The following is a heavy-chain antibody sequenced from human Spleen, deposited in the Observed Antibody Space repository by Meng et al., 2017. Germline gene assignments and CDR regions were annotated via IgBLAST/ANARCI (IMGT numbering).Heavy chain of an antibody. V-gene: IGHV1-18*01. CDR2: ISTYNGNA. Sequence: ASVKVSCKASGYTFTTYGISWVRQAPGQGLEWMGWISTYNGNANYAQKFQGRVTMTTDTSTSTAYMEVKSLTSDDTAMYYCARDEDISAAGKLFGDYWGQGTLVTVSS. D-gene: IGHD6-25*01. CDR3: ARDEDISAAGKLFGDY. CDR1: GYTFTTYG. J-gene: IGHJ4*02.